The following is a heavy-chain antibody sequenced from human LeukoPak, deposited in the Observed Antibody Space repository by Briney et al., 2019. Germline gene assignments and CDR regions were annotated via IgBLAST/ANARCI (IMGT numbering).Heavy chain of an antibody. CDR1: GYSFNTYW. CDR2: IYPGDSDT. D-gene: IGHD6-19*01. J-gene: IGHJ4*02. V-gene: IGHV5-51*01. Sequence: GESLKLSCKGSGYSFNTYWIGWVRLMPGKGLEWLGIIYPGDSDTRYSPSFQGQVTMSADKSITTAYLQWSSLKASDTAMYYCARQLVAGGLDYWGQGTLVTVSS. CDR3: ARQLVAGGLDY.